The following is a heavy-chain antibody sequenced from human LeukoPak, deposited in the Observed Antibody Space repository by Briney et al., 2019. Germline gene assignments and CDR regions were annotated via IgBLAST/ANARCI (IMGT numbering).Heavy chain of an antibody. D-gene: IGHD3-9*01. CDR3: ARAPYYDILTGSHYYYYYFMDV. J-gene: IGHJ6*03. Sequence: ASVKVSCKASGYTFTGYYMHWVRQAPGQGLEWMGGIIPIFGTANYAQKFQGRVTITADKSTSTAYMELSSLRSEDTAVYYCARAPYYDILTGSHYYYYYFMDVWGKGTTVTVSS. V-gene: IGHV1-69*06. CDR1: GYTFTGYY. CDR2: IIPIFGTA.